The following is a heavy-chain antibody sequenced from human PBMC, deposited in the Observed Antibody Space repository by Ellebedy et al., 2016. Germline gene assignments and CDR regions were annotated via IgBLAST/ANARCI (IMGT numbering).Heavy chain of an antibody. CDR2: IYYTGRT. Sequence: SETLSLTCTVSSGSISSNSHYWGWVRQSPGKALEWIGSIYYTGRTYYNPSLKNRVSISVDTSKNQFSLEVRSATAADTAVYYCARLLDYDSSGPDYWGQGTLVTVSS. J-gene: IGHJ4*02. D-gene: IGHD3-22*01. V-gene: IGHV4-39*01. CDR1: SGSISSNSHY. CDR3: ARLLDYDSSGPDY.